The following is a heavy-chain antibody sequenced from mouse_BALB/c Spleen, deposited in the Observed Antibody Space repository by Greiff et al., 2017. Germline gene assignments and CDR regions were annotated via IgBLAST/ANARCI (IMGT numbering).Heavy chain of an antibody. V-gene: IGHV5-4*02. D-gene: IGHD2-4*01. CDR2: ISDGGSYT. J-gene: IGHJ3*01. CDR1: GFTFSDYY. Sequence: EVKLMESGGGLVKPGGSLKLSCAASGFTFSDYYMYWVRQTPEKRLEWVATISDGGSYTYYPDSVKGRFTISRDNAKNNLYLQMSSLKSEDTAMYYCARRYYDYDWFAYWGQGTLVTVSA. CDR3: ARRYYDYDWFAY.